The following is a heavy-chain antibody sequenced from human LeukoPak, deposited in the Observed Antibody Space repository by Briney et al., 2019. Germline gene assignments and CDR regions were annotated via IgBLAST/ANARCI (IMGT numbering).Heavy chain of an antibody. Sequence: GGSLRLSCAASGFTFSSYSMNWVRQAPGKGLEWVSYISSSSSTIYYADSVKGRFTISRDNAKNSLYLQMNSLRPEDTAVYYCARSPSSNPDYFDHWGQGTLVTVSS. CDR2: ISSSSSTI. V-gene: IGHV3-48*01. J-gene: IGHJ4*02. CDR1: GFTFSSYS. CDR3: ARSPSSNPDYFDH. D-gene: IGHD4-11*01.